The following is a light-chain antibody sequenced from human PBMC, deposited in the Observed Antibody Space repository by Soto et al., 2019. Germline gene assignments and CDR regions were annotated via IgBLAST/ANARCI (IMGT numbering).Light chain of an antibody. J-gene: IGKJ5*01. CDR1: QSVSSY. V-gene: IGKV3-11*01. CDR2: DAS. CDR3: KQRSNWPPIT. Sequence: PGERATLSCRASQSVSSYLAWXQQXPXXXXXLXXXDASNRATGIRARFSGSGSGTDFTLTISSLEPEDFAVYYCKQRSNWPPITFGQGKRLEI.